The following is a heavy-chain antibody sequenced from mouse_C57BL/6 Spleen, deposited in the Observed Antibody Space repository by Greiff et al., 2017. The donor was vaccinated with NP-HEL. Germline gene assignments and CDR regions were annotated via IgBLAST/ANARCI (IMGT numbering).Heavy chain of an antibody. J-gene: IGHJ4*01. CDR2: IRSKSSNYAT. D-gene: IGHD1-1*01. CDR3: TTTVVTRNAMDY. CDR1: GFTFNTYA. V-gene: IGHV10-3*01. Sequence: EVQGVESGGGLVQPKGSLKLSCAASGFTFNTYAMHWVRQAPGKGLEWVARIRSKSSNYATYYADSVKDRFTISRDDSQSMLYLQMNNQKTEDTAMYYCTTTVVTRNAMDYWGQGTSVTVSS.